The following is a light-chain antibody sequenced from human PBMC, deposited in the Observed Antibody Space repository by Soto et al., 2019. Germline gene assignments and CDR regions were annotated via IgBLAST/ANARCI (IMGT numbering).Light chain of an antibody. CDR3: QQYNNWPIT. CDR2: GAS. V-gene: IGKV3D-15*01. Sequence: ETVLTQSPGTLYFSPGERATLSCRASQSVGNSHVAWYQQRRGLPPRLLIYGASNRATGIPARFSGSGSGTEFTLTISSLQSEDFAVYYCQQYNNWPITFGQGTRLEIK. CDR1: QSVGNS. J-gene: IGKJ5*01.